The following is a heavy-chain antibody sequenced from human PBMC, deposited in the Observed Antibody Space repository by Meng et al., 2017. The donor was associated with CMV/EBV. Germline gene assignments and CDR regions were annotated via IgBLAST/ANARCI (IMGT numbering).Heavy chain of an antibody. CDR1: GGSVSSGSYY. CDR3: ARVLRSGYYYYGMDV. Sequence: SETLSLTCTVSGGSVSSGSYYWSWIRQPPGKGLEWIGYIYYSGSTNYNPSLKSRVTISVDTSKNQFSLKLSSVTAADTAVYYCARVLRSGYYYYGMDVWGQGTTVTSP. D-gene: IGHD3-3*01. CDR2: IYYSGST. J-gene: IGHJ6*02. V-gene: IGHV4-61*01.